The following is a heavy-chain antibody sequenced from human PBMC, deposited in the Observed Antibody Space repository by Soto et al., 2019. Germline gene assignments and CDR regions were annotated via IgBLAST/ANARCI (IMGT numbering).Heavy chain of an antibody. CDR1: GGSISSGGYY. Sequence: SETLSLTCTVSGGSISSGGYYWSWIRQHPGKGLEWIGYIYYSGSTYYNPSLKRRVTISVDTSKNQFSLKLSSVTAADTAVYYCARDSVVVPGSRGMDAWGQGTTVTVSS. CDR2: IYYSGST. D-gene: IGHD2-2*01. CDR3: ARDSVVVPGSRGMDA. V-gene: IGHV4-31*03. J-gene: IGHJ6*02.